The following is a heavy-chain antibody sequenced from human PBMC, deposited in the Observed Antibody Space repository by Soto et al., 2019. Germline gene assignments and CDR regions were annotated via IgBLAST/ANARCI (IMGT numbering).Heavy chain of an antibody. CDR2: IIPMFAAT. Sequence: QVQLAQSGAEVRKPGSSVKVSCRASGGSFSDFAFSWVRQAPGQGLEWMGGIIPMFAATKYAQRFQDRVTLTADASTKTVYLPLSSLTSDNSAVYYCARGGIVAVPAALSSYDDYTNYRFDSWGQGTLVSVSS. CDR1: GGSFSDFA. D-gene: IGHD2-15*01. J-gene: IGHJ4*02. V-gene: IGHV1-69*01. CDR3: ARGGIVAVPAALSSYDDYTNYRFDS.